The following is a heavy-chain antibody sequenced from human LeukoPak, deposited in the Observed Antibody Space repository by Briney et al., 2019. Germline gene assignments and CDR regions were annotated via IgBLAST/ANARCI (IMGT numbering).Heavy chain of an antibody. Sequence: GGSLRLSCAASRFTFNSYAMSWVRQAPGKGLECVSIISDDSSFTYYLDSVKGRSTIFRDNSKNTLYLHMNSLKAEDTAVYYCAKGRCSGPGCDSFDYWGQGALVTVSS. V-gene: IGHV3-23*01. J-gene: IGHJ4*02. D-gene: IGHD5-12*01. CDR2: ISDDSSFT. CDR1: RFTFNSYA. CDR3: AKGRCSGPGCDSFDY.